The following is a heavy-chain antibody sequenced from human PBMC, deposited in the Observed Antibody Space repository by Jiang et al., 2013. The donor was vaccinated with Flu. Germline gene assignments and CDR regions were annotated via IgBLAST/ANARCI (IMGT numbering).Heavy chain of an antibody. V-gene: IGHV4-39*07. CDR2: IYYSGST. Sequence: GSGLVKPSETLSLTCTVSGGSISSSSYYWGWIRQPPGKGLEWIGSIYYSGSTYYNPSLKSRVTISVDTSKNQFSLKLSSVTAADTAVYYCASYVGGYVVRVSGGQGTLVTVS. CDR1: GGSISSSSYY. J-gene: IGHJ4*02. CDR3: ASYVGGYVVRVS. D-gene: IGHD2-15*01.